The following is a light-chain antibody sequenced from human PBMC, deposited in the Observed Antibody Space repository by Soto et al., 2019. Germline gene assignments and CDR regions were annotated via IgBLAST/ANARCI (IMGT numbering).Light chain of an antibody. CDR3: QQGYSIPLT. CDR2: ATS. V-gene: IGKV1-39*01. Sequence: DIQMTQSPSSLSASVGDRVTITCRASQSISIYLNWYQQKPGKAPNLLIYATSSLQSGVPSKFSGSGSGTDFTLTISSLQPEDFATYYCQQGYSIPLTFGGGTKVEIK. CDR1: QSISIY. J-gene: IGKJ4*01.